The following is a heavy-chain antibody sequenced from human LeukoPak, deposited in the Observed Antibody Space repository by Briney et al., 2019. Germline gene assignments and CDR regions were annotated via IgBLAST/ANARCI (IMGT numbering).Heavy chain of an antibody. Sequence: GGSLRLSCVASGFTFSTYSMNWVRQAPGKGLEWVSYISSSSSTIYYADSVKGRFTISRDNAKNSLYLQMNSLRAEDTALYYCARDPLGCSSTSCSHFDYWGQGTLVTVSS. V-gene: IGHV3-48*04. CDR3: ARDPLGCSSTSCSHFDY. J-gene: IGHJ4*02. CDR2: ISSSSSTI. CDR1: GFTFSTYS. D-gene: IGHD2-2*01.